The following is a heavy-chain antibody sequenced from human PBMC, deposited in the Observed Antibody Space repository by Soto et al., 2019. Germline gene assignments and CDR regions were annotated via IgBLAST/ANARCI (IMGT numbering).Heavy chain of an antibody. D-gene: IGHD3-10*01. CDR2: IDGSGAGT. Sequence: EVQLLESGGGLVQPGGSLRVSCAASGFRFSAYAMNWVRQAPGKGLEWVSGIDGSGAGTYYADSVKGRFTISRDNSENTLYLHMNSLSAEDTAIYYCAKASGPSGSGSYYIDYWGQGTLVTVSS. J-gene: IGHJ4*02. CDR1: GFRFSAYA. CDR3: AKASGPSGSGSYYIDY. V-gene: IGHV3-23*01.